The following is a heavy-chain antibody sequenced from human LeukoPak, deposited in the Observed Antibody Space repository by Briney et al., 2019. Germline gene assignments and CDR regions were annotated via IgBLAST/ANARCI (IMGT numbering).Heavy chain of an antibody. J-gene: IGHJ5*02. CDR2: IYTSGST. CDR1: GGSISSYY. D-gene: IGHD3-22*01. Sequence: PSETLSLTCTVSGGSISSYYWSWIRQPAGKGLEWIGRIYTSGSTNYNPSLKSRVTMSVDTSKNQFSLKLSSVAAADTAVYYCARETLDSSGYPNWFDPWGQGTLVTVSS. CDR3: ARETLDSSGYPNWFDP. V-gene: IGHV4-4*07.